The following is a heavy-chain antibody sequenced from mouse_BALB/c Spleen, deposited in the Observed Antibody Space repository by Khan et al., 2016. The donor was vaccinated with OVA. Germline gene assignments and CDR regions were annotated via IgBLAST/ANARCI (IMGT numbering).Heavy chain of an antibody. D-gene: IGHD4-1*01. J-gene: IGHJ3*01. CDR1: GFTFSSYS. CDR2: ISSVGDYT. V-gene: IGHV5-6*01. Sequence: EVELVESGGDLVKPGGSLKLSCAASGFTFSSYSMSWVRQTPDKRLEWVTTISSVGDYTYYPDSVKGRFPISRDNAKNTLYLQMSSLKSEDTAMYYCASHVTGSFVYWGQGTLDTVSA. CDR3: ASHVTGSFVY.